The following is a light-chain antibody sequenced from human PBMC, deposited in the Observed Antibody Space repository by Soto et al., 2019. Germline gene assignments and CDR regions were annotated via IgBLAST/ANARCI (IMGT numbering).Light chain of an antibody. V-gene: IGKV1-5*03. CDR3: RQYNTYPCT. Sequence: DIQMTQSPSTLSAAVGDRVTITCRASQSVSSWLAWYQHKPGKAPKLLIYKPSSLESGVPSRFSGSGSGTEFTLTINSLQPDDFATYYCRQYNTYPCTFGQGTEVEIK. CDR1: QSVSSW. J-gene: IGKJ1*01. CDR2: KPS.